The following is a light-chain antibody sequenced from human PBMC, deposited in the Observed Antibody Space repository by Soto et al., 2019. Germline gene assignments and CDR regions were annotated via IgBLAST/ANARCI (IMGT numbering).Light chain of an antibody. V-gene: IGKV1-5*01. J-gene: IGKJ5*01. Sequence: IKMNQSPSTLSATVGDRVTIACRASQSIGRWLAWYQQNPGKAPKLLIHDASSLESGVPSRFSGSGSGTDFTLTISSLQPEDFATYYCQQSYSTPITFGQGTRLEIK. CDR2: DAS. CDR3: QQSYSTPIT. CDR1: QSIGRW.